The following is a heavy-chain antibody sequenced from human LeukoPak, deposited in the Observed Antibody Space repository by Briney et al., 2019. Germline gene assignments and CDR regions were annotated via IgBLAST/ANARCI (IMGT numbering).Heavy chain of an antibody. D-gene: IGHD2-2*01. V-gene: IGHV4-59*01. CDR3: ARDLRYCSSTSCYPYYFDY. CDR1: GGSISSYY. J-gene: IGHJ4*02. Sequence: PSETLSLTCTVSGGSISSYYWSWIRQPPGKGLEWIGYIYYSGSTNYNSSLKSRVTISVDTSKNQFSLKLSSVTAADTAVYYCARDLRYCSSTSCYPYYFDYWGQGTLVTVSS. CDR2: IYYSGST.